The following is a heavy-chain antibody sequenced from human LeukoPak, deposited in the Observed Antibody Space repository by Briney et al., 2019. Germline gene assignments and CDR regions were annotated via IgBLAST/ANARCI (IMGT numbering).Heavy chain of an antibody. Sequence: GGSLRLSCAASGFTFSNAWMSWVRQAPGKGLEWVGRIKSKTDGGTTDYAAPVKGRFTISRDDSKNTLCLQMNSLKTEDTAVYYCTTDPPDYGDYQRALGYYYGMDVWGQGTTVTVSS. V-gene: IGHV3-15*01. CDR3: TTDPPDYGDYQRALGYYYGMDV. J-gene: IGHJ6*02. CDR1: GFTFSNAW. D-gene: IGHD4-17*01. CDR2: IKSKTDGGTT.